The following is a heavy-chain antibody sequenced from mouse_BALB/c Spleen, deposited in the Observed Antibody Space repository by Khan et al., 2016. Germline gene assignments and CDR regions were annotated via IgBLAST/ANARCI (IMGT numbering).Heavy chain of an antibody. CDR2: ISYSGST. V-gene: IGHV3-2*02. CDR1: GYSITSGYG. Sequence: QLEESGPGLVKPSQSLSLTCTVTGYSITSGYGWNWIRQFPGNKLEWMGYISYSGSTNYNPSLKSRITITRDKSKNQFFLQLNSVTTEDTATYYCARTARITYWGQGTTLTVSS. J-gene: IGHJ2*01. D-gene: IGHD1-2*01. CDR3: ARTARITY.